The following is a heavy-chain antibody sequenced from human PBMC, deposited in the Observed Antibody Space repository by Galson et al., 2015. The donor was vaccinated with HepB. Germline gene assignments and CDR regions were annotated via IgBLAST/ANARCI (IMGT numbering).Heavy chain of an antibody. Sequence: SVKVSCKASGGTFSSYAISWVRQAPGQGLEWMGGIIPIFGTANYAQKFQGRVTITADESTSTAYMELSSLRSEDTAVYYCARRYSSSWFSNYYFDYWGQGTLVTVSS. CDR1: GGTFSSYA. J-gene: IGHJ4*02. V-gene: IGHV1-69*13. CDR3: ARRYSSSWFSNYYFDY. CDR2: IIPIFGTA. D-gene: IGHD6-13*01.